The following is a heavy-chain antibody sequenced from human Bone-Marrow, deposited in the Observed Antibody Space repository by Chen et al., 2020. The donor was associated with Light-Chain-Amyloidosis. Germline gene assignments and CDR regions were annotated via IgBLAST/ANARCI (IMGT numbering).Heavy chain of an antibody. CDR2: LYASGNT. CDR1: GGSISGYY. Sequence: QIQLQESGPGLVKPWETLSLTCTVSGGSISGYYWNWVRHPAGKGLEWVGRLYASGNTNYNPSLKSRVTVSEDTSKNQFSLTMTSVTAADTAVYYCVRRDPYITNGFDVWGHGTLVTVSS. V-gene: IGHV4-4*07. CDR3: VRRDPYITNGFDV. D-gene: IGHD4-4*01. J-gene: IGHJ3*01.